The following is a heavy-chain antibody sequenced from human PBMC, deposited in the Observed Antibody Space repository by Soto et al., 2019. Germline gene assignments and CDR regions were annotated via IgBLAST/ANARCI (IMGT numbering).Heavy chain of an antibody. D-gene: IGHD3-22*01. J-gene: IGHJ2*01. CDR1: GFSFSTYS. Sequence: GGSLRLSCAASGFSFSTYSMNWVRQAPGKGLEWVSYISSSSSTIYYADSVKGRFTISRDNAKNSLYLQMNSLRDEDTAVYYCARAPYYYDSSGYGYWYFDLWGRGTLVTVSS. CDR2: ISSSSSTI. CDR3: ARAPYYYDSSGYGYWYFDL. V-gene: IGHV3-48*02.